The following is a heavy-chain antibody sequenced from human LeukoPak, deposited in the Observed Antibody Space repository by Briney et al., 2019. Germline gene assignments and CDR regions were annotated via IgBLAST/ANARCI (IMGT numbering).Heavy chain of an antibody. CDR1: GGSISSYY. J-gene: IGHJ2*01. Sequence: SETLSLTCTVSGGSISSYYWSWIRQPPGEGLEWIGYIYYSGSTNYNPSLKSRVTISVDTSKNQFSLKLSSVTAADTAVYYCAASAADLYWYFDLWGRGTLVTVSS. CDR2: IYYSGST. CDR3: AASAADLYWYFDL. D-gene: IGHD6-13*01. V-gene: IGHV4-59*08.